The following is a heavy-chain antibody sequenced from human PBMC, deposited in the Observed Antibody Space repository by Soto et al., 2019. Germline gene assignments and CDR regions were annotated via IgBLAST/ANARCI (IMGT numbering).Heavy chain of an antibody. D-gene: IGHD1-26*01. Sequence: KTSETLSLTCAVSGGSISSGGYSWSWIRQPPGKGLEWIGYIYHSGSTYYNPSLKSRVTISVDRSKNQFSLKLSSVTAADTAVYYCARVATNLYYFDYWGQGTLVTVSS. V-gene: IGHV4-30-2*01. CDR1: GGSISSGGYS. J-gene: IGHJ4*02. CDR3: ARVATNLYYFDY. CDR2: IYHSGST.